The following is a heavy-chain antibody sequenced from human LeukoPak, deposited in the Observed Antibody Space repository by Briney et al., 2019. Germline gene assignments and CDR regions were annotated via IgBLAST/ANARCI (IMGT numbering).Heavy chain of an antibody. CDR1: GFTVSSNY. V-gene: IGHV3-53*01. D-gene: IGHD6-13*01. Sequence: GGCLRLSCAASGFTVSSNYMSWVRQAPGKGLEWVSVIYSGGSTYYADSVKGRFTISRDNSKNTLYLQMNSLRAEDTAVYYCARDPVVAAAGTSYFDYWGQGTLVTVSS. CDR2: IYSGGST. J-gene: IGHJ4*02. CDR3: ARDPVVAAAGTSYFDY.